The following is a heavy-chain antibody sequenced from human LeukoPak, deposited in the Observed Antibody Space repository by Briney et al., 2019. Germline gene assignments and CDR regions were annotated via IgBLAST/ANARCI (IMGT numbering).Heavy chain of an antibody. CDR2: FDPEDGET. J-gene: IGHJ3*02. D-gene: IGHD3-3*01. V-gene: IGHV1-24*01. Sequence: GASVRVSCKVSGYTLTELSMHWVRQAPGKGLEWMGGFDPEDGETIYAQKFQGRVTMTEDTSTDTAYMELSSLRSEDTAVYYCAAEEPIKLRFLEWYPKGDHDAFDIWGQGTMVTVSS. CDR3: AAEEPIKLRFLEWYPKGDHDAFDI. CDR1: GYTLTELS.